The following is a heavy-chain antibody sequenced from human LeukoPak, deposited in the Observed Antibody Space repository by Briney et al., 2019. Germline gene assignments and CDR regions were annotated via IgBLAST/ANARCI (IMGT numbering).Heavy chain of an antibody. Sequence: PSETLSLTCAVYGGSFNGYYWSWIRQPPGKGLEWIGEINHSGSTNYNPSLKSRVIVSIDTSKNQFSLKLSSVTAADTAVYYCARSDYYETSGYYLIDYWGQGTLVTVS. V-gene: IGHV4-34*01. D-gene: IGHD3-22*01. CDR2: INHSGST. CDR1: GGSFNGYY. J-gene: IGHJ4*02. CDR3: ARSDYYETSGYYLIDY.